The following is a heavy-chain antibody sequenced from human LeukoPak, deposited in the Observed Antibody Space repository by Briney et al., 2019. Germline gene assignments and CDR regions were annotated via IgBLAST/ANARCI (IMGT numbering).Heavy chain of an antibody. J-gene: IGHJ4*02. CDR2: IKQDGSEK. CDR3: AREDSSSWSTWDY. Sequence: GGSLSLSCAASGFTFSSYWMSWVRQAPGKGLELVANIKQDGSEKYYVDSVKGRFTISRDNAKNSLHPQMNSLRAEDTAVYYCAREDSSSWSTWDYWGQGTLVTVSS. CDR1: GFTFSSYW. D-gene: IGHD6-13*01. V-gene: IGHV3-7*01.